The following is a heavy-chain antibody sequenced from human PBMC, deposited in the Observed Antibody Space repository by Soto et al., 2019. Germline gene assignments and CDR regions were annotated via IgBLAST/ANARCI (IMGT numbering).Heavy chain of an antibody. Sequence: GGSLRLSCAASGFTFSSYAMSWVRQAPGKGLEWVSAISGSGGSTYYADSVKGRFTISRDNSKNTLYLQMNSLRAEDTAVYYCAKVQVWFGELHYYYYMDVWGKGTRVTVSS. CDR2: ISGSGGST. J-gene: IGHJ6*03. D-gene: IGHD3-10*01. CDR3: AKVQVWFGELHYYYYMDV. CDR1: GFTFSSYA. V-gene: IGHV3-23*01.